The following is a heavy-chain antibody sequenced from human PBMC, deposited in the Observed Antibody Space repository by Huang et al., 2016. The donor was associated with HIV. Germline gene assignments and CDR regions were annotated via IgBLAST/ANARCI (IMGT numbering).Heavy chain of an antibody. CDR3: VKDQGHTFMVRYHFDF. CDR2: ISYDGREK. D-gene: IGHD3-10*01. CDR1: GFTFSTYG. J-gene: IGHJ4*02. Sequence: QVQLVESGGGVVQPGRSLRLSCAASGFTFSTYGMHWVRQAPGKGVEWVTVISYDGREKYYADSGKGRFTSSRDNSNNTLYLQMNSLRADDTAVYYCVKDQGHTFMVRYHFDFWGQGTLVTVSS. V-gene: IGHV3-30*18.